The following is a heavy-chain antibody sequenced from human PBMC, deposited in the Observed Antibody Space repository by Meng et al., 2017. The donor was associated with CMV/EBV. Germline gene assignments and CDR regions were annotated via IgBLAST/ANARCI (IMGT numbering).Heavy chain of an antibody. J-gene: IGHJ6*02. D-gene: IGHD3-16*02. V-gene: IGHV3-74*01. Sequence: GGSLRLSCAASGFTFSSYWMHWVRQAPGKGLVWVSRINSDGSSTSYADSVKGRFTISRDNAKNTLYLQMNSLRAEDTAVYYCAKGTGLSGDYYYGMDVWGQGTTVTVSS. CDR3: AKGTGLSGDYYYGMDV. CDR2: INSDGSST. CDR1: GFTFSSYW.